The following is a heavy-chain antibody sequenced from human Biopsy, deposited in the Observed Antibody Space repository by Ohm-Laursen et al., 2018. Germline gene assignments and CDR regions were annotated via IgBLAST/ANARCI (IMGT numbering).Heavy chain of an antibody. J-gene: IGHJ4*02. CDR3: ARDPLNGHKHFDY. D-gene: IGHD2-8*01. Sequence: ASVKVSCKASSYTFTDYNIHWMRQAPGQGLEWLGYINCKTGATNYAQKFRGTVAMTRDTSISTAYLALGSLRSADTAIYYCARDPLNGHKHFDYWGQGSLVTVSS. CDR1: SYTFTDYN. V-gene: IGHV1-2*02. CDR2: INCKTGAT.